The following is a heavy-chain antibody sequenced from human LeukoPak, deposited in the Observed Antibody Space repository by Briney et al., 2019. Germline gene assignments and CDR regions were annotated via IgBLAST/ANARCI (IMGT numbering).Heavy chain of an antibody. J-gene: IGHJ4*02. D-gene: IGHD5-24*01. V-gene: IGHV3-23*01. CDR2: ISGSGYTT. CDR1: GFTFNSYG. CDR3: AKDDAWLQYGN. Sequence: GGSLRLSCEASGFTFNSYGMSWVRQAPGKGLEWASAISGSGYTTYYADSVKGRFTISRDNSKGTVYLQMNSLRPEDTAVYYCAKDDAWLQYGNWGRGTLVTVSS.